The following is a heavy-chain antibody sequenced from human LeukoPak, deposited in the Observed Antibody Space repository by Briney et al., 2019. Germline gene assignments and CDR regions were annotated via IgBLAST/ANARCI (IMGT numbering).Heavy chain of an antibody. D-gene: IGHD3-16*01. CDR3: ARDYDSVWGSFPH. CDR1: GGTFSSYA. Sequence: SVKVSCKASGGTFSSYAISWVRQAPGQGLEWMGGIIPIFGTANYAQKFQGRVTITADESTSTAYMELSSLRAEDTAVYYCARDYDSVWGSFPHWGQGTLVTVSS. J-gene: IGHJ4*02. V-gene: IGHV1-69*13. CDR2: IIPIFGTA.